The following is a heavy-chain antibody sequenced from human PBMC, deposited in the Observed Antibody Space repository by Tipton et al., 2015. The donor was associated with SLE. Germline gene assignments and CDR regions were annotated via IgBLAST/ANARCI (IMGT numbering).Heavy chain of an antibody. J-gene: IGHJ6*03. CDR3: ARGNWIFGVVTTSGYYSYMDV. CDR1: GDSISEYY. V-gene: IGHV4-4*07. Sequence: LRLSCTVSGDSISEYYWSWIRQPAGKGLEWIGRIYTRGSTNYNPSLKSRVTISVDTSKNQFSLKLSSVTAADTAVYYCARGNWIFGVVTTSGYYSYMDVWGKGTTVTVSS. CDR2: IYTRGST. D-gene: IGHD3-3*01.